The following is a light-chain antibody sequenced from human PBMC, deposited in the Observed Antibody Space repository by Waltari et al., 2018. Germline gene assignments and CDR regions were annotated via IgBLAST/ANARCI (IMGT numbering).Light chain of an antibody. V-gene: IGLV6-57*01. Sequence: HSVSESPGKTVTISCTRSSGSIASNYVQWYQQRPGSSPTTVIYEDNQRPSGVPDRFSGSIDSSSNSASFTISGLKTEDEADYYCQSYDSSNQDVVFGGGTKLTVL. J-gene: IGLJ2*01. CDR2: EDN. CDR1: SGSIASNY. CDR3: QSYDSSNQDVV.